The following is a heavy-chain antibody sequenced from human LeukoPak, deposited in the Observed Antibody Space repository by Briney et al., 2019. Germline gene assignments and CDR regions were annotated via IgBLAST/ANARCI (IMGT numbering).Heavy chain of an antibody. CDR3: AREILHDDGGKGFDY. J-gene: IGHJ4*02. D-gene: IGHD4-23*01. Sequence: SETLSLTCTVSGGSIRSYYWNWIPQPPGKGLKWIGDIYYSGRTNDNPSLKSRVTISVNTSKNPFCLKLSSVTAADTAVYYCAREILHDDGGKGFDYWGQGTLVTVYS. V-gene: IGHV4-59*01. CDR1: GGSIRSYY. CDR2: IYYSGRT.